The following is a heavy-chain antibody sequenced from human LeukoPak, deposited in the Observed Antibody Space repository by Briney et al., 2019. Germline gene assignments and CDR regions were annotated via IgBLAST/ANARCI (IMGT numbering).Heavy chain of an antibody. CDR2: IKSKTDGGTT. J-gene: IGHJ4*02. CDR3: TTALFYDFWSGWHYFDY. Sequence: GGSLRLSCAASGFTFISYDMHWVRQAPGKGLEWVGRIKSKTDGGTTDYAAPVKGRFAISRDDSKNTLYLQMNSLKTEDTAVYYCTTALFYDFWSGWHYFDYWGQGTLVTVSS. V-gene: IGHV3-15*01. D-gene: IGHD3-3*01. CDR1: GFTFISYD.